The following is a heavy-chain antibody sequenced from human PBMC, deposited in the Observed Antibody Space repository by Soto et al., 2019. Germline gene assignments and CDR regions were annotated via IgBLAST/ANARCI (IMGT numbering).Heavy chain of an antibody. CDR3: ARDLGYYASSGYFDY. CDR2: ISSSGDIT. D-gene: IGHD3-22*01. CDR1: GFTFSDYQ. J-gene: IGHJ4*02. V-gene: IGHV3-11*01. Sequence: GGSLRLSCAASGFTFSDYQMSWIRQAPGKGLEWVSYISSSGDITYYADSVKGRFTISRDNAKNSLYLQMNSLRAEDTAVYYCARDLGYYASSGYFDYWGQGTLVTVSS.